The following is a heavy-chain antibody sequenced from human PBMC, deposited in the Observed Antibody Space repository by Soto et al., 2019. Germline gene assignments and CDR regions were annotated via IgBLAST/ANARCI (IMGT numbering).Heavy chain of an antibody. Sequence: QVQLVQSGAEVKKPGASVKVSCKASGYTFTSYGISWVRQAPGQGLEWMGWISAYNGNTNYAQKLQGRVTMTTDTSTSTDYMELRSLRSDDTAVYYCARDGYCSSTSCYGWYFDLWGRGTLVTVSS. J-gene: IGHJ2*01. CDR1: GYTFTSYG. V-gene: IGHV1-18*01. D-gene: IGHD2-2*01. CDR3: ARDGYCSSTSCYGWYFDL. CDR2: ISAYNGNT.